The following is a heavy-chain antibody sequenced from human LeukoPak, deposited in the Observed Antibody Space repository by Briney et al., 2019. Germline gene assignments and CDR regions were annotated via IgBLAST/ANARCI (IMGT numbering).Heavy chain of an antibody. Sequence: GGSLRLSCAASGFTFRDLYMGWVRQAPGKGLEWVGRITHKPHGYTTKYAASLEGRFTISRDDSQNSLYLQINSLKTEDTAIYYCTRENYEKLDSWGQGTLVTVSS. J-gene: IGHJ4*02. CDR2: ITHKPHGYTT. CDR3: TRENYEKLDS. V-gene: IGHV3-72*01. D-gene: IGHD1-7*01. CDR1: GFTFRDLY.